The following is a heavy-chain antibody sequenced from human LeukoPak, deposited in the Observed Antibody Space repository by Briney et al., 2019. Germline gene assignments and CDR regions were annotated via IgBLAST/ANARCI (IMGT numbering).Heavy chain of an antibody. CDR3: ARERPGSSGWYTH. V-gene: IGHV5-51*01. D-gene: IGHD6-19*01. J-gene: IGHJ4*02. CDR2: IFPGDSDT. CDR1: GYSFTSYW. Sequence: GEPLKISCKGSGYSFTSYWIGWVRQMPGKGLEWMGIIFPGDSDTRYSPSFLGEVTFSVDMSTATAYLEWSSLKASDSAMYFCARERPGSSGWYTHWGQGTLVTVSS.